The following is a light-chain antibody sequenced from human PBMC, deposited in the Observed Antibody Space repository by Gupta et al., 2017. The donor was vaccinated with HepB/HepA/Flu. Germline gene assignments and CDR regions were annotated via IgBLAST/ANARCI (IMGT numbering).Light chain of an antibody. CDR1: SSNIGHYT. CDR2: GNN. CDR3: ATWDDNLNVV. V-gene: IGLV1-44*01. Sequence: SVLTQPPSASATPGQRVTISCSGSSSNIGHYTVNWYQQLPETAPKLLIYGNNQRPSGVPDRFSGSVSGTAASLAISGLQSEDEADYYCATWDDNLNVVFGGGTQLTV. J-gene: IGLJ2*01.